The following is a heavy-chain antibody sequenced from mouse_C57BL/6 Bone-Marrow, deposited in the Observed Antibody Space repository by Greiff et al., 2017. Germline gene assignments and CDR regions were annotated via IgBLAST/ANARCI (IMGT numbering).Heavy chain of an antibody. V-gene: IGHV5-6*01. CDR3: ARHERQLGY. Sequence: EVKLVESGGDLVKPGGSLKLSCAASGFTFSSYGMSWVRQTPDKRLEWVATISSGGSYTYYPDSVKGRFTISRDNAKNTLYLQMSSLKSEDTAMYYCARHERQLGYWGQGTTRTVSS. J-gene: IGHJ2*01. D-gene: IGHD3-2*01. CDR1: GFTFSSYG. CDR2: ISSGGSYT.